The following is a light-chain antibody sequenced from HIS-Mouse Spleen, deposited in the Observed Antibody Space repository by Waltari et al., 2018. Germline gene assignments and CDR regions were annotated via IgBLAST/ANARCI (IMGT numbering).Light chain of an antibody. CDR1: SPNIGNND. CDR3: AAWDDSLNGWV. V-gene: IGLV1-36*01. CDR2: YDD. Sequence: QSVLTQPPSVSEAPRQMVTISCSGSSPNIGNNDVNWYKQLPGKAPKLLIYYDDLLPSGVSDRFSGSKSGTSASLAISGLQSEDEADYYCAAWDDSLNGWVFGGGTKLTVL. J-gene: IGLJ3*02.